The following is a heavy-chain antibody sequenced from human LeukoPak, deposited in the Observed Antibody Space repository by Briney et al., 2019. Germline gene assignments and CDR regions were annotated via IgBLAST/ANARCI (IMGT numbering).Heavy chain of an antibody. Sequence: QAGGSLRLSCAASGFTFSSYAMSWVRQAPGKGLEWVSAISGSGGSTYYADSVKGRYTISRDNSKNTLYLQMNSLRAEDTAVYYCAKAIVVVPAAIKSASDYWGQGTLVTVSS. CDR2: ISGSGGST. D-gene: IGHD2-2*02. CDR3: AKAIVVVPAAIKSASDY. CDR1: GFTFSSYA. J-gene: IGHJ4*02. V-gene: IGHV3-23*01.